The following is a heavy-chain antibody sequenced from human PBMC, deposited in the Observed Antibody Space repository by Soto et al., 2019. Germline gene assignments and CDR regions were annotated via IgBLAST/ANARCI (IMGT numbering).Heavy chain of an antibody. D-gene: IGHD6-19*01. CDR3: TSLSVAVDYFAFDI. Sequence: EVQLVESGGGLIQPGGSLRLSCTASGFPFSDLWMHWVRQAPGKGLEWVSRISHDGSSTSHADSVRGRFSISRDNAKNTVYLQMNSLRAEDTAVYYCTSLSVAVDYFAFDIRGQGTVVTVS. CDR2: ISHDGSST. V-gene: IGHV3-74*01. J-gene: IGHJ3*02. CDR1: GFPFSDLW.